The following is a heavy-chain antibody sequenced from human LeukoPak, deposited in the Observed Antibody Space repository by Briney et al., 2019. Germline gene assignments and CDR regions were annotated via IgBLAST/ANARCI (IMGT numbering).Heavy chain of an antibody. CDR1: DSSISSTTYY. V-gene: IGHV4-39*07. Sequence: SETLSLTCTVSDSSISSTTYYWGWIRQPPGKGLEWIGSIYYSGSTYYNPSLKSRVTISVDTSKNQFSLKLNSVTAADTAVYYCARGCHLRYGATQNWFDPWGQGTLVTVSS. CDR3: ARGCHLRYGATQNWFDP. D-gene: IGHD4-17*01. CDR2: IYYSGST. J-gene: IGHJ5*02.